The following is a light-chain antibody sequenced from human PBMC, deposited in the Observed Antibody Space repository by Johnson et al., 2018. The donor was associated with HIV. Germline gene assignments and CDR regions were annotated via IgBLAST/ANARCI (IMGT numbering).Light chain of an antibody. CDR2: QNT. Sequence: QSVLTQPPSVSAAPGQRVTISCSGSSSNIGNNYVSWYQQLPGTAPKLLIYQNTWRPSWIPDRFSGSTSGASATLAITGLQPGDEADYYCGTWDNSLKAEVFGTGTKVTVL. CDR3: GTWDNSLKAEV. V-gene: IGLV1-51*02. J-gene: IGLJ1*01. CDR1: SSNIGNNY.